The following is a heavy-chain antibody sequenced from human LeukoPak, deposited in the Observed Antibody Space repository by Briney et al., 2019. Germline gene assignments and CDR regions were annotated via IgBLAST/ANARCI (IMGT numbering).Heavy chain of an antibody. V-gene: IGHV3-20*04. CDR3: ARDGALAAGTDY. Sequence: GGSLRLSCAASGFTFDDYGMTWVRQAPGKGLEWVSGISLNGGSTGYADSVKGRFTISRDNSKNTLYLQMNSLRAEDTAVYYCARDGALAAGTDYWGQGTLVTVSS. CDR2: ISLNGGST. CDR1: GFTFDDYG. D-gene: IGHD6-13*01. J-gene: IGHJ4*02.